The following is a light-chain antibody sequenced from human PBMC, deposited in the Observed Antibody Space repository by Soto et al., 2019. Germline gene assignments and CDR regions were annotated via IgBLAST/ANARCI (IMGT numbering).Light chain of an antibody. CDR3: MQALQTPIT. J-gene: IGKJ5*01. V-gene: IGKV2-28*01. Sequence: EIVMTQSPLSLAVAPGEPASISCRSSQSLLHSNGYNYLDWYLQKPGQSPQLLIYLGSNRASGVPDRFSGSGSGTDFTLKISRVEAEDVGVYYCMQALQTPITFGQGTRLESK. CDR2: LGS. CDR1: QSLLHSNGYNY.